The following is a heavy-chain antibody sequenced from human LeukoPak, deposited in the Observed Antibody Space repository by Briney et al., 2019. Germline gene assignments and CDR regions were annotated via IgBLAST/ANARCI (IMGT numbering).Heavy chain of an antibody. V-gene: IGHV6-1*01. J-gene: IGHJ5*02. Sequence: SQTLSLTCAISGDSVSSNSVTWNWIRQSPSRGLERLGRTYYRSTWYNDYAVSVRGQITVNPDTSKNQFSLHLNSVTPEDTAVYYCARRLTQYDCFDPWGQGILVTVSS. CDR2: TYYRSTWYN. CDR3: ARRLTQYDCFDP. CDR1: GDSVSSNSVT. D-gene: IGHD2-2*01.